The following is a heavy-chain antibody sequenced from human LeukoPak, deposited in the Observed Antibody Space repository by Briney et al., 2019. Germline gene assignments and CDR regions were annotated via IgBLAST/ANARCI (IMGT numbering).Heavy chain of an antibody. CDR3: ARDVSAGRFDP. V-gene: IGHV4-30-2*01. J-gene: IGHJ5*02. CDR2: IYHSGST. Sequence: PSETLSLTCTVSGGSISSGGYYWSWIRQPPGKGLEWIGYIYHSGSTYYNPSLKSRVTISVDRSKNQFSLKLSSVTAADTAVYYCARDVSAGRFDPWGQGTLVTVSS. CDR1: GGSISSGGYY. D-gene: IGHD3-10*01.